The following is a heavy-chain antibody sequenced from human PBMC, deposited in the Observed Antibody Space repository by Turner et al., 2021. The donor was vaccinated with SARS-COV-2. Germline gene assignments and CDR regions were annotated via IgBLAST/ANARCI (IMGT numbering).Heavy chain of an antibody. CDR1: SGSISSSAYY. CDR3: ARQVSILGRWLAPFDS. J-gene: IGHJ4*02. CDR2: FFYSGST. Sequence: QLQLQESGPGLVKPSETLSLTCTVSSGSISSSAYYWCWIRQPPGKGLEWIGSFFYSGSTYYSPSLKSRITISVDTSKNQFSLNLSSVTAADTAVYYCARQVSILGRWLAPFDSWGQGTLVTVSS. D-gene: IGHD6-19*01. V-gene: IGHV4-39*01.